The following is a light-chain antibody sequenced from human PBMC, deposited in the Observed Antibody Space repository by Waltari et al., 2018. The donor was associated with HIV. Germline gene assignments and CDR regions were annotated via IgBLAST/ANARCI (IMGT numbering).Light chain of an antibody. V-gene: IGLV1-44*01. CDR3: AAWDDSLNGFV. CDR1: SSNIGINS. Sequence: QSVLTQPPSASGTPGQRVTISCSGSSSNIGINSVHWYQQLPGAAPTLLIYTNNQQPSGVPDRFSGSKSGTSASLAISGLQSEDEADYYCAAWDDSLNGFVFGAGTKVTVL. CDR2: TNN. J-gene: IGLJ1*01.